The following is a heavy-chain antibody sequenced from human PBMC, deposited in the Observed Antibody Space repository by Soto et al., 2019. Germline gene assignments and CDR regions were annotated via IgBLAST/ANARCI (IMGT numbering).Heavy chain of an antibody. CDR1: GYTFTGYY. Sequence: ASVKVSCKASGYTFTGYYMHWLRQAPGQGLEWMGWINPNSGGTNYAQKFQGWVTMTRDTSISTAYMELSRLRSDDTAVYYCARGPYDISTGYRAFDIWGQGTMVTVSS. J-gene: IGHJ3*02. V-gene: IGHV1-2*04. CDR3: ARGPYDISTGYRAFDI. CDR2: INPNSGGT. D-gene: IGHD3-9*01.